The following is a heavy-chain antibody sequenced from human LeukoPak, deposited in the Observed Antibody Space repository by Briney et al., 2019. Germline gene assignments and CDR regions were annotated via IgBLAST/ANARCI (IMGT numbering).Heavy chain of an antibody. CDR2: IYHSGST. CDR1: GYSISSGYY. Sequence: PSETLSLTCAVSGYSISSGYYCGWIRQPPGKGLEWIGSIYHSGSTYYNPSLKSRVTISVDTSKNQFSLKLSSVTAADTAVYYCARDWVSGSGSYYYHPPFDYWGQGTLVTVSS. D-gene: IGHD3-10*01. V-gene: IGHV4-38-2*02. CDR3: ARDWVSGSGSYYYHPPFDY. J-gene: IGHJ4*02.